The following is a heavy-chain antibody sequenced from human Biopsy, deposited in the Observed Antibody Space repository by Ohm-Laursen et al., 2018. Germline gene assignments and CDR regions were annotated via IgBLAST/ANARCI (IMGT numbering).Heavy chain of an antibody. CDR3: ARDRGYYSDRTVPGYFDL. CDR2: VYYTGST. Sequence: TLSLTCTVSGGSLSSYYWSWIRQPPRKGLQWIGYVYYTGSTDYNPSLQSRVTISVDTSKNHFSLRLRSVTPADTAIYYCARDRGYYSDRTVPGYFDLWGRGTLVTVSS. J-gene: IGHJ2*01. V-gene: IGHV4-59*01. CDR1: GGSLSSYY. D-gene: IGHD3-22*01.